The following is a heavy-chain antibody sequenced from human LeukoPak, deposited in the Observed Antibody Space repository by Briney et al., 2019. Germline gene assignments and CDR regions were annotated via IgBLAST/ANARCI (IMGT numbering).Heavy chain of an antibody. Sequence: PGGSLRLSCAASGFTFSSYAMSWVRQAPGKGLEWVSVISGSGGSTYYADSVKGRFTISRDNSKNTLYLQMNSLRAEDTAVYYCAKAQGQWPSRAEFDYWGQGTLVTVSS. CDR1: GFTFSSYA. D-gene: IGHD6-19*01. J-gene: IGHJ4*02. CDR2: ISGSGGST. CDR3: AKAQGQWPSRAEFDY. V-gene: IGHV3-23*01.